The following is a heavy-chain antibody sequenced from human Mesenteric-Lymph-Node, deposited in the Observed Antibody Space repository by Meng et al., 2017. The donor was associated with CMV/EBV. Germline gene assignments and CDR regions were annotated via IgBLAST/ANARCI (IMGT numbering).Heavy chain of an antibody. V-gene: IGHV5-51*01. CDR2: IYPGDSST. D-gene: IGHD4-17*01. Sequence: GGSLRLSCKGSGYTFSNYWIGWVRQMPGKGLEWMGIIYPGDSSTRYSPSFQSQVTISADKSISTAYLQWSSLKASDTAIYYRARRATVSYDAFDIWGQGTMVTVSS. CDR1: GYTFSNYW. J-gene: IGHJ3*02. CDR3: ARRATVSYDAFDI.